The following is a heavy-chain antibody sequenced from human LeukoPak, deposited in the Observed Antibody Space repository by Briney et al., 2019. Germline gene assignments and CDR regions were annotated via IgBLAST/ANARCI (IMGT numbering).Heavy chain of an antibody. CDR3: ARVAHRVPAAVGAAFDY. Sequence: SETLSLTCTVSGGSISSYYWSWIRQPPGKGLEWIGYIYYSGSTNYNPSLKSRVTVSVDTSKNQFSLKLSSVTAADTAVYYCARVAHRVPAAVGAAFDYWGQGTLVTVSS. J-gene: IGHJ4*02. CDR1: GGSISSYY. D-gene: IGHD6-13*01. V-gene: IGHV4-59*01. CDR2: IYYSGST.